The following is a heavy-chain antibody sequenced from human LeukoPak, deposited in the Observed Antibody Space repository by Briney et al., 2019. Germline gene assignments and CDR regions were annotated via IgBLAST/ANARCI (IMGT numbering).Heavy chain of an antibody. D-gene: IGHD1-1*01. CDR2: ITISGSTI. Sequence: GGSLRLSCAASGFTFTSYEMNWVRKAPGKGLEWVSYITISGSTIYYADSVKGRFTISRDNAKNSLYLQMNSLRAEDTAVYYCARTTSFDYWGQGTLVTVSS. CDR1: GFTFTSYE. V-gene: IGHV3-48*03. CDR3: ARTTSFDY. J-gene: IGHJ4*02.